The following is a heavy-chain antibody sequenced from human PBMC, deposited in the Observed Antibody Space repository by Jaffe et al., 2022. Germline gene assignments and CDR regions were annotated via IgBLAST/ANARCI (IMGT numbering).Heavy chain of an antibody. J-gene: IGHJ3*02. CDR3: AKDTGGDYGDSGAFDI. CDR1: GFTFDDYA. V-gene: IGHV3-9*01. D-gene: IGHD4-17*01. CDR2: ISWNSGSI. Sequence: EVQLVESGGGLVQPGRSLRLSCAASGFTFDDYAMHWVRQAPGKGLEWVSGISWNSGSIGYADSVKGRFTISRDNAKNSLYLQMNSLRAEDTALYYCAKDTGGDYGDSGAFDIWGQGTMVTVSS.